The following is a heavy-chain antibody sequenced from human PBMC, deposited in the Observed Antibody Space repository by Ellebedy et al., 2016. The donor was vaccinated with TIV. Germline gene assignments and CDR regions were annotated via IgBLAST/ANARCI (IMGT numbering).Heavy chain of an antibody. D-gene: IGHD3-9*01. J-gene: IGHJ4*02. CDR2: IYYSGST. CDR1: GGSISSYY. Sequence: SETLSLXXTVSGGSISSYYWSWIRQPPGKGLEWIGYIYYSGSTNYNPSLKSRVTISVDTSKNQFSLKLSSVTAADTAVYYCARSDGLYYFDYWGQGTLVTVSS. V-gene: IGHV4-59*12. CDR3: ARSDGLYYFDY.